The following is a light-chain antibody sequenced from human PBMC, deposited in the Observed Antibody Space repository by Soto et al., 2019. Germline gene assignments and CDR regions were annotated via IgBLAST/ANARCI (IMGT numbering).Light chain of an antibody. CDR2: EVT. CDR3: CSYAGIYV. J-gene: IGLJ1*01. V-gene: IGLV2-23*02. Sequence: QSVLTQPASVSGCPGPTITNSCTGTSSEVGRYNLVSWYQQHPGEAPNLRIYEVTKRPSGVSSRFSGSKSGSTASLTISGLQAEDEGDYYCCSYAGIYVFGTGTKVTVL. CDR1: SSEVGRYNL.